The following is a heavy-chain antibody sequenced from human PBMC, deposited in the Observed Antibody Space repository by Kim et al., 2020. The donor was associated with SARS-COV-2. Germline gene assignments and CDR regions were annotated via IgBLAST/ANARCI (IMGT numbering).Heavy chain of an antibody. CDR2: INWNGEST. D-gene: IGHD4-4*01. V-gene: IGHV3-20*01. CDR3: ARDRGHGSSNPECDL. Sequence: GGSLRLSCAASGFTFDDSGMSWVRQVPGKGLEWVSGINWNGESTAYADSSRGRFSISRDNAENSLYLEMNSLRGEDTALYHGARDRGHGSSNPECDLWG. J-gene: IGHJ6*01. CDR1: GFTFDDSG.